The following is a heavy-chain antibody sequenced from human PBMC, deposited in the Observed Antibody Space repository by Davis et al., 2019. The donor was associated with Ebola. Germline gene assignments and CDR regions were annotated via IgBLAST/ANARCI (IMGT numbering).Heavy chain of an antibody. CDR2: ISSSGSTI. V-gene: IGHV3-11*01. CDR3: ARDQWVLRFLEWLSYGMDV. J-gene: IGHJ6*02. D-gene: IGHD3-3*01. Sequence: PGGSLRLSCAASGFTFSDYYMSWIRQAPGKGLEWVSYISSSGSTIYYADSVKGRFTISRDNAKNSLYLQMNSLRAEDTAVYYCARDQWVLRFLEWLSYGMDVWGQGTTVTVSS. CDR1: GFTFSDYY.